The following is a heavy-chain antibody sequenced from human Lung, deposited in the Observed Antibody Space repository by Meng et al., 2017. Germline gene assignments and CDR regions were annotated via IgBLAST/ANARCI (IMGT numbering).Heavy chain of an antibody. CDR1: GFTFSTYW. Sequence: EVQLVESGGGLVQPGGSLRLSCAASGFTFSTYWMHWARQAPGKGLVWVSHINTDGSSTNYAESVKGRFTISRDNAKNTLYLQMNSLRAEDTAVYYCGRSDGYIRDWGQGTLVTVSS. D-gene: IGHD5-24*01. V-gene: IGHV3-74*01. CDR2: INTDGSST. CDR3: GRSDGYIRD. J-gene: IGHJ4*02.